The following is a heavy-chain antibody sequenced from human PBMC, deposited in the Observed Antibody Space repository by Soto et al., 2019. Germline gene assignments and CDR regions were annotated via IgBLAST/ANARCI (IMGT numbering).Heavy chain of an antibody. CDR1: GSTITSHW. D-gene: IGHD1-26*01. CDR3: AKDHGSGSYPY. V-gene: IGHV3-7*05. CDR2: INQDGFGK. Sequence: VQLVESGGGLVQPGGSLRLSCVISGSTITSHWMTWVRQAPGKGLEWVASINQDGFGKHYLDSVKGRFTISRDSAKNSLYLQMDSLRAEDTAVYYCAKDHGSGSYPYWGQGTLVTVSS. J-gene: IGHJ4*02.